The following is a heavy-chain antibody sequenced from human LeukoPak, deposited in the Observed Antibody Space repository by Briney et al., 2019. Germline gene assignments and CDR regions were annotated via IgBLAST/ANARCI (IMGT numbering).Heavy chain of an antibody. J-gene: IGHJ4*02. CDR2: ISVSGDRT. CDR3: AKQSTARSLGE. Sequence: GGSLRLSCAASGYTFSNFAMSWLRQAPGKGLEWVSGISVSGDRTYYADSVRGRFTISRGNSKNTLYLQMNNLRGDDTAVYYCAKQSTARSLGEGGQGALVTVSS. D-gene: IGHD6-6*01. CDR1: GYTFSNFA. V-gene: IGHV3-23*01.